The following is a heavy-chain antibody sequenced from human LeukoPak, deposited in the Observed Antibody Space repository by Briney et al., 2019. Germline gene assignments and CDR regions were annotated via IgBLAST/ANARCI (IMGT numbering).Heavy chain of an antibody. V-gene: IGHV4-61*08. CDR2: IYYSGST. CDR1: GGSISSGGYY. D-gene: IGHD5-18*01. J-gene: IGHJ4*02. Sequence: SETLFLTCTVSGGSISSGGYYWSWIRQPPGKGLEWIGYIYYSGSTNYNPSLKSRVTISVDTSKNQFSLKLSSVTAADTAVYYCARNYRGYSQGFDYWGQGTLVTVSS. CDR3: ARNYRGYSQGFDY.